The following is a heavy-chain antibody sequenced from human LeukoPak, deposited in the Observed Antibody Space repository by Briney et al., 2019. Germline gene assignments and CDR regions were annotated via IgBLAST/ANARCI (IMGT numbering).Heavy chain of an antibody. D-gene: IGHD3-3*01. J-gene: IGHJ5*02. CDR1: GGSFSGYY. CDR2: INHSGST. Sequence: SETLSLTCAVYGGSFSGYYWSWIRQPPGKGLEWIGEINHSGSTNYNPSLKSRVTISVDTSKNQFSLKLSSVTAADTAVYYCARGRSYDFWSGYPKYNWFDPWGQGTLVTVSS. V-gene: IGHV4-34*01. CDR3: ARGRSYDFWSGYPKYNWFDP.